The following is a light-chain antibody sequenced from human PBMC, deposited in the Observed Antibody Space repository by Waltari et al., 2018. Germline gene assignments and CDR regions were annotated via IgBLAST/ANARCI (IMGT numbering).Light chain of an antibody. CDR2: TAS. J-gene: IGKJ2*01. V-gene: IGKV1-39*01. CDR1: QNVRSF. Sequence: DIQMTQSPTSLSASVGDRVSITCRTSQNVRSFVNWYQWRPGTGPKLLIYTASNLERGAPSRFRGGGSGTDFTLTSSSLQPEDFATYYCGQTYATPYIFGQGTKLDI. CDR3: GQTYATPYI.